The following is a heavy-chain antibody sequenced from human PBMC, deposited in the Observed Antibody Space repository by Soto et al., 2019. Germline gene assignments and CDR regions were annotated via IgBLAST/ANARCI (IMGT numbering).Heavy chain of an antibody. CDR3: ARNMGLNLPLSGSLSFYYYYGMDV. J-gene: IGHJ6*02. CDR2: IWYDGSNK. D-gene: IGHD1-26*01. Sequence: GGSLRLSCAASGFTFSSYGMHWVRQAPGKGLEWVAVIWYDGSNKYYADSVKGRFTISRDNSKNTLYLQMNSLRAEDTAVYYCARNMGLNLPLSGSLSFYYYYGMDVWGQGTTVTVSS. V-gene: IGHV3-33*01. CDR1: GFTFSSYG.